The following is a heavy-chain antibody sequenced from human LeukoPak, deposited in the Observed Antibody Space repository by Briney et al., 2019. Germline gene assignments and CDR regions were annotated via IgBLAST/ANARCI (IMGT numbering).Heavy chain of an antibody. Sequence: GGSLRLSCAASGFTFSRYAMNWVRQAPGQGLEWVSGISNSGGSTYYADSVKGRFTISRDNSKNTLYLQMNSLRAEDTAVYYCAKETSSAFDYWGQGTLVTVSS. J-gene: IGHJ4*02. D-gene: IGHD6-13*01. CDR2: ISNSGGST. V-gene: IGHV3-23*01. CDR1: GFTFSRYA. CDR3: AKETSSAFDY.